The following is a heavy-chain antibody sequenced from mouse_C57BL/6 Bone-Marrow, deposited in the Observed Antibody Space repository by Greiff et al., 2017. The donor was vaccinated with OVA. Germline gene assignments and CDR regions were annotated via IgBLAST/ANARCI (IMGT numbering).Heavy chain of an antibody. D-gene: IGHD1-1*01. V-gene: IGHV5-16*01. CDR3: ARDDYYGIAY. J-gene: IGHJ3*01. CDR2: INYDGSST. Sequence: EVKVVESEGGLVQPGSSMKLSCTASGFTFSDYYMAWVRQVPEKGLEWVANINYDGSSTYYLDSLKSRFIISRDNAKNILYLQMSSLKSEDTATXYCARDDYYGIAYWGQGALVTVSA. CDR1: GFTFSDYY.